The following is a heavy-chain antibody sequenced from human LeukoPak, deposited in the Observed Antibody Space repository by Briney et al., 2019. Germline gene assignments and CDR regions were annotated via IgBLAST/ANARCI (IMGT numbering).Heavy chain of an antibody. CDR3: ARGQYCGGDCYYYYMDV. D-gene: IGHD2-21*01. CDR1: GGSFSGYY. V-gene: IGHV4-34*01. J-gene: IGHJ6*03. Sequence: SETLSLTCAVHGGSFSGYYWSCIREPPGKGLEWSGEINLGGSTNYDPSITSRVTISVDTSKNQFSLKLSSVTAADTAVYYCARGQYCGGDCYYYYMDVWGKGTTVTVSS. CDR2: INLGGST.